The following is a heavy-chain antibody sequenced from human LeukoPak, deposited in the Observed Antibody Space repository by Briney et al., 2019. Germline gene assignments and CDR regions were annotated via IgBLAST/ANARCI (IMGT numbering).Heavy chain of an antibody. CDR3: ARVHGYDSSGYFLTARWYAFDI. CDR1: GGTFSSYA. CDR2: IIPIFGTA. V-gene: IGHV1-69*05. Sequence: ASVKVSCKASGGTFSSYAISWVRQAPGQGLEWMGGIIPIFGTANYAQKFQGRVTITTDESTSTAYMELSSLRSEDTAVYYCARVHGYDSSGYFLTARWYAFDIWGQGTMVTVSS. D-gene: IGHD3-22*01. J-gene: IGHJ3*02.